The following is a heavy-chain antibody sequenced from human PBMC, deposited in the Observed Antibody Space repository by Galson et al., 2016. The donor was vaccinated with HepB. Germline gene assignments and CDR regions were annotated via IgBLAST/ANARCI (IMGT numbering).Heavy chain of an antibody. D-gene: IGHD2-2*01. J-gene: IGHJ3*01. Sequence: SLRLSCAASGFTFSTYAMSWVRQAPGKGLEWVSAISNSGSTTYYADSVKGRFTISRDNSNNTLYLQLNSLRAEDTAMYYCAKRRGQPLSSGRGAFNLWGQGTMVTVSS. CDR3: AKRRGQPLSSGRGAFNL. V-gene: IGHV3-23*01. CDR1: GFTFSTYA. CDR2: ISNSGSTT.